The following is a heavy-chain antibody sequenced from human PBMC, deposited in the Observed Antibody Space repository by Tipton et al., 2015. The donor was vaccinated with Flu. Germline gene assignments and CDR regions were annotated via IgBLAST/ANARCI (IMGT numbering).Heavy chain of an antibody. Sequence: QSGAEVKKPGSSVKVSCKASGGTFSSYAISWVRQAPGQGLEWMGGIIPIFGTANYAQKLQGRVTMTTDTSTSTAYMELRSLRSDDTAVYYCARVSLGRPSNWFDPWGQGTLVTVSS. CDR2: IIPIFGTA. CDR1: GGTFSSYA. D-gene: IGHD7-27*01. J-gene: IGHJ5*02. V-gene: IGHV1-69*05. CDR3: ARVSLGRPSNWFDP.